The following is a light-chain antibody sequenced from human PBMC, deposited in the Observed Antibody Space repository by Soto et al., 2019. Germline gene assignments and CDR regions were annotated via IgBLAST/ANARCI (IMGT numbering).Light chain of an antibody. Sequence: DIQMAQSPSTLSASVGDRVTIDCRASQSISSWLAWYQQKPGKAPKLLIYDASSLESGVPSRFSGSGSGTEFTLTISSLQPDDFATYYCQQYNSYSMFGQGTKVDIK. CDR3: QQYNSYSM. V-gene: IGKV1-5*01. CDR2: DAS. CDR1: QSISSW. J-gene: IGKJ1*01.